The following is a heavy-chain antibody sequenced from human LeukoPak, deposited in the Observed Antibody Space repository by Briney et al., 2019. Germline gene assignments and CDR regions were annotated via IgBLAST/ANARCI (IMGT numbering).Heavy chain of an antibody. D-gene: IGHD5-18*01. J-gene: IGHJ4*02. CDR2: INPIDGST. Sequence: ASVKVSCKASGYTFTSYYMHWVGQAPRQGLEWMGIINPIDGSTSYAQNSQGRGTMTSDKSPSTVYMKRSSLGSDDTAVYYCARAKGGYSYGSDYSGQGNLVTVSS. V-gene: IGHV1-46*01. CDR3: ARAKGGYSYGSDY. CDR1: GYTFTSYY.